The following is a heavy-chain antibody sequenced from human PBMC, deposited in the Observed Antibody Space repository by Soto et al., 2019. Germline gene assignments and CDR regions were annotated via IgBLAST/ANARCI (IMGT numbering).Heavy chain of an antibody. CDR2: INHSGST. CDR3: ARSRFLEWLLSRYYYYGMDV. CDR1: GGSFSGYY. D-gene: IGHD3-3*01. V-gene: IGHV4-34*01. Sequence: PSETLSLTCAVYGGSFSGYYWSWIRQPPGKGLEWIGGINHSGSTNYNPSLKSRVTISVDTSKNQFSLKLSSVTAADTAVYYCARSRFLEWLLSRYYYYGMDVWGQGTTVTVSS. J-gene: IGHJ6*02.